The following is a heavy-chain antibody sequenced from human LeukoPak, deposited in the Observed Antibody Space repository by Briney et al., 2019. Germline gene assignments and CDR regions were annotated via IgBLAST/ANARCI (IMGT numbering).Heavy chain of an antibody. CDR2: ISGSGGST. V-gene: IGHV3-23*01. D-gene: IGHD3-3*01. J-gene: IGHJ3*02. CDR3: AKTNYDFWSGYLGASDAFDI. CDR1: GVTFSSYA. Sequence: GGSLRLSCAASGVTFSSYAMSWVRQAPGKVLECVSAISGSGGSTYYADSVKGRFTISRDNSKNTLYLQMNSLRAEDTAVYYCAKTNYDFWSGYLGASDAFDIWGQGTMVTVSS.